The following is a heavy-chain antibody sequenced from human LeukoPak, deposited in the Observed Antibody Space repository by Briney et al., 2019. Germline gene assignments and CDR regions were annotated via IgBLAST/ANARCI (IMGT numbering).Heavy chain of an antibody. CDR2: LYTSGST. D-gene: IGHD1-26*01. V-gene: IGHV4-4*07. J-gene: IGHJ4*02. CDR3: AGAFSGSYLPFDY. CDR1: GGSISSYY. Sequence: PSETPSLTLTVSGGSISSYYWSWIRQPAGKGLEWIGRLYTSGSTNYNPSLKRRVTMLVDTSKNQFSLKLSSVTAADTAVYYCAGAFSGSYLPFDYWGQGTLVTVS.